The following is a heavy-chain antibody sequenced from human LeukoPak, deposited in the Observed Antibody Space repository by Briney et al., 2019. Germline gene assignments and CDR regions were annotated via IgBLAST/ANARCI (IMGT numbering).Heavy chain of an antibody. J-gene: IGHJ4*02. CDR1: GFTFSSDA. Sequence: PGGSLRLSCAASGFTFSSDAMSWVRQAPGKGLEWVSVISRSGGNTYYADSVKGRFTISRDNSKDTLYLQMNSLRAEDTAVYYCAKDTDYFDYRGQGTPVTVSS. CDR3: AKDTDYFDY. V-gene: IGHV3-23*01. CDR2: ISRSGGNT. D-gene: IGHD4-17*01.